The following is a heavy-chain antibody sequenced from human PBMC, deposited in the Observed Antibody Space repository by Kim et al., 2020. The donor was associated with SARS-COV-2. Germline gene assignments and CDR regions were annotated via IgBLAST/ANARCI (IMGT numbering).Heavy chain of an antibody. V-gene: IGHV1-3*01. CDR1: GYTFTSYA. CDR2: INAGNGNT. J-gene: IGHJ6*02. CDR3: ARDRIQLWGESYYYYYYGMDV. Sequence: ASVKVSCKASGYTFTSYAMHWVRQAPGQRLEWMGWINAGNGNTKYSQKFQGRVTITRDTSASTAYMELSSLRSEDTAVYYCARDRIQLWGESYYYYYYGMDVWGQGTTVTVSS. D-gene: IGHD5-18*01.